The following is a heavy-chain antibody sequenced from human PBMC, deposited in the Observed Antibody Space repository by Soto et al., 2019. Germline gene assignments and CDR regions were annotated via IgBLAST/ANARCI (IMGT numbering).Heavy chain of an antibody. J-gene: IGHJ4*02. CDR2: INHSGST. Sequence: QVQLQQWGAGLLKPSETLSLTCAVYGGSFSGYYWTWIRQPPGTGLEWIGEINHSGSTNYNPSLKSRVTLSVDTSTNQFSLKLTSVTAADTAVYYCARDNITGLFDYWGQGTLVTVSS. CDR3: ARDNITGLFDY. V-gene: IGHV4-34*01. D-gene: IGHD3-10*01. CDR1: GGSFSGYY.